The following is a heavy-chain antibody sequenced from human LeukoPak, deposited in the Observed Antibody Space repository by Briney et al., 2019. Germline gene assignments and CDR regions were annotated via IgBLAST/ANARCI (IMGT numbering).Heavy chain of an antibody. CDR1: GGSISSGDYY. J-gene: IGHJ6*03. V-gene: IGHV4-30-4*08. CDR2: IYYSGST. Sequence: PSQTLSLTCTVSGGSISSGDYYWSWIRQPPGKGLEWIGYIYYSGSTYYNPSLKSRVTISVDTSKNQFSLKLSSVTAADTAVYYCARMGVYYYYYYMDVWGKGTTVTVSS. D-gene: IGHD2-8*01. CDR3: ARMGVYYYYYYMDV.